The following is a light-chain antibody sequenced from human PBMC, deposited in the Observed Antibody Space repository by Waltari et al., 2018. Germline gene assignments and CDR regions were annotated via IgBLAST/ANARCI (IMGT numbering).Light chain of an antibody. CDR1: KLGDKF. Sequence: SYELTQPPSVSVSPGQTASITCSGDKLGDKFVSWYQQKPGQSPVLVIYQDTKRPSGIPELFSGSNSGNTATLTISGTQAMDEADYYCQAWDSSTAVFGTGTKVTVL. J-gene: IGLJ1*01. V-gene: IGLV3-1*01. CDR3: QAWDSSTAV. CDR2: QDT.